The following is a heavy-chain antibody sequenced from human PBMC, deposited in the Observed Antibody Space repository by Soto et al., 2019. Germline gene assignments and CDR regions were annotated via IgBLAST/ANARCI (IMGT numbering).Heavy chain of an antibody. D-gene: IGHD6-6*01. V-gene: IGHV3-53*01. CDR2: IYNGGGT. CDR1: GFTVSGNY. Sequence: PGGSLRLACAASGFTVSGNYMSWVRQAPGKGLEWVSVIYNGGGTYYADSVKGRFTISRDNSKNTLYLQMNSLRAEDTAVYYCASTRGSSYDYWGQGTLVTVSS. J-gene: IGHJ4*02. CDR3: ASTRGSSYDY.